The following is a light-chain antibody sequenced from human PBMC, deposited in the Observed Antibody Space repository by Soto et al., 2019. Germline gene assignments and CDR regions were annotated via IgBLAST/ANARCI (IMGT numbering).Light chain of an antibody. Sequence: EIVLTQSPATLSLSPGERATLSCRASQSVGNYLAWYQRKPGQAPRLLIYDASNRATGIPARFSGSGSGTDFNLTISNLEPEVFAVYYCQQRSNLVTFGGGTELEIK. CDR1: QSVGNY. J-gene: IGKJ4*01. CDR2: DAS. CDR3: QQRSNLVT. V-gene: IGKV3-11*01.